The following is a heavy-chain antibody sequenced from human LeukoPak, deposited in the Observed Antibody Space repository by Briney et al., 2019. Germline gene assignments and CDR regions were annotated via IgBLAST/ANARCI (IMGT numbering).Heavy chain of an antibody. CDR3: AKWGPFEY. CDR1: GLSFSDHY. D-gene: IGHD1-26*01. V-gene: IGHV3-7*02. J-gene: IGHJ4*02. CDR2: IKEDGSEK. Sequence: PGGSLRRFSVSWGLSFSDHYMDWVRQARGKGLESVANIKEDGSEKYYVDSVKGRFTISRDNAKNSLYLQMNSLRAEDTAVYYCAKWGPFEYWGKGTLVTVSS.